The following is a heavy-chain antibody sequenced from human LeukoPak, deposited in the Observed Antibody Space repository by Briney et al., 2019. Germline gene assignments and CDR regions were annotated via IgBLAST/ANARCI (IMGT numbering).Heavy chain of an antibody. CDR1: GYTFIRNG. Sequence: ASVKVSCKASGYTFIRNGISWVRQAPGQGLEWMGWISPYNENRKYLQKLQDRVTLTTDTSTTTAYMELRSLTSDDTAVYYCARGSTARYYYDSSGYYRGAVDYWGQGTLVTISS. CDR3: ARGSTARYYYDSSGYYRGAVDY. V-gene: IGHV1-18*01. J-gene: IGHJ4*02. CDR2: ISPYNENR. D-gene: IGHD3-22*01.